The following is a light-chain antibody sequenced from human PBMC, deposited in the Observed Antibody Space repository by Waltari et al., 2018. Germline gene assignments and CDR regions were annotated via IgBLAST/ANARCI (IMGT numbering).Light chain of an antibody. V-gene: IGKV1-39*01. CDR1: QSISTF. CDR2: DAS. CDR3: RQTSTNPPT. Sequence: DIQMTQSPSSLSASVGDRLTIPCRASQSISTFLNWYQQRPGKAPILLISDASILQSGVPSRFSCSGSGTDFTLTISSLQPEDFATYDCRQTSTNPPTFGGGTKVEIK. J-gene: IGKJ4*01.